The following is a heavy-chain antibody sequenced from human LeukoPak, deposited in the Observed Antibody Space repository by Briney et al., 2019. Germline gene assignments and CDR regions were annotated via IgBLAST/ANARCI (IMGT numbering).Heavy chain of an antibody. D-gene: IGHD3-22*01. CDR1: GGSISSYY. V-gene: IGHV4-59*08. Sequence: PSETLSLTCTVSGGSISSYYWSWIRQPPGKGLGWIGYIYYSGSTNYNPSLKSRVTISVDTSKNQFSLKLSSVTAADTAVYYCARNRRSSGYLDAFDIWGQGTMVTVSS. J-gene: IGHJ3*02. CDR3: ARNRRSSGYLDAFDI. CDR2: IYYSGST.